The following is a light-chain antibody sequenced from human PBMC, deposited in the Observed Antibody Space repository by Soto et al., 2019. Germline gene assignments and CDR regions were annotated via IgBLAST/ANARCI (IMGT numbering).Light chain of an antibody. CDR2: AAS. CDR1: QNINNY. V-gene: IGKV1-39*01. J-gene: IGKJ1*01. CDR3: QQSYIEPWGT. Sequence: DIQMTQSPCSLSASVGDRVTITCRSSQNINNYLNWYQQRPGKAPRLLMYAASTLQSGVPSRFSGSGSGTDFTLAISSLQPEDFATYYCQQSYIEPWGTCGQGTKVDIK.